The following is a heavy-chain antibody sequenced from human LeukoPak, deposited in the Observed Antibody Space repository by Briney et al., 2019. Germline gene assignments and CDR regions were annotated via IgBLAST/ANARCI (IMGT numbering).Heavy chain of an antibody. CDR3: AREPSTMIVVGGYFDY. CDR2: IYYSGST. J-gene: IGHJ4*02. V-gene: IGHV4-59*01. Sequence: PSETLSLTCTVSGGSISSYYWSWIRQPPGKGLEWIGYIYYSGSTNYNPSLKSRVTISVDTSKNQFSLKLSSVTAADTAVYYCAREPSTMIVVGGYFDYWGQGTLVTVSS. D-gene: IGHD3-22*01. CDR1: GGSISSYY.